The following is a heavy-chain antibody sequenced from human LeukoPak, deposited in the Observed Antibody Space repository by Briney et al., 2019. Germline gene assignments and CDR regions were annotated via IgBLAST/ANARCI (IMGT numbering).Heavy chain of an antibody. CDR3: ARDTDRRSSPGSWFDP. CDR2: INHSGST. V-gene: IGHV4-34*01. Sequence: SETLSLTCAVYGGSFSGYYWSWIRQPPGKGLEWIGEINHSGSTNYNPSLRSRVTISLDTSKTQFSLRLSSVTAADTAVYYCARDTDRRSSPGSWFDPWGQGTLVTVSS. CDR1: GGSFSGYY. J-gene: IGHJ5*02. D-gene: IGHD2-15*01.